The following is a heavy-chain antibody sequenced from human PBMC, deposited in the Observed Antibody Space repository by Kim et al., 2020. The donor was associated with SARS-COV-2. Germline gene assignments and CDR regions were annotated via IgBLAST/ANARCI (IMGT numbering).Heavy chain of an antibody. J-gene: IGHJ3*02. D-gene: IGHD2-15*01. CDR1: GGSISSSNY. CDR2: IPYSGTT. V-gene: IGHV4-39*01. Sequence: SETLSLTCTVSGGSISSSNYWGWIRQPPGKGLEWIATIPYSGTTYYKPSLGSRVTISLDTSNNRFSLELTSVIATDTAMYYCARHYSLSTWSTEYAFDICGRGTMLTVSS. CDR3: ARHYSLSTWSTEYAFDI.